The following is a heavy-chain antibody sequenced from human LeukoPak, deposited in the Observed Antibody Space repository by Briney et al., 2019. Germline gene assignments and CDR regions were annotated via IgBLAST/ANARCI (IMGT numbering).Heavy chain of an antibody. V-gene: IGHV1-46*01. Sequence: ASVKVSCKASEYTFTKYYIHWVRQAPGQGLEWMGMINPSGGSTSYAQKFQDRVTMTRDTSTNTVYMELSSLRSEDTAVYYCARDRKRDDYGDYDYWGQGTLVTVSS. CDR1: EYTFTKYY. D-gene: IGHD4-17*01. CDR3: ARDRKRDDYGDYDY. CDR2: INPSGGST. J-gene: IGHJ4*02.